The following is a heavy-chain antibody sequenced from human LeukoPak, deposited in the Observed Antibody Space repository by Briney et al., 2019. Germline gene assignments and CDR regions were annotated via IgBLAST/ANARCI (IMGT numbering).Heavy chain of an antibody. J-gene: IGHJ5*02. CDR2: IYYSGST. CDR3: ARHDYGDSDWFDP. CDR1: GGSISSSSYY. V-gene: IGHV4-39*01. D-gene: IGHD4-17*01. Sequence: SETLSLTCTVSGGSISSSSYYWGWIRQPPGKGLEWIGSIYYSGSTYYNPSLKSRVTISVDTSKNQFSLKLGSVTAADTAVFYCARHDYGDSDWFDPWGQGTLVTVSS.